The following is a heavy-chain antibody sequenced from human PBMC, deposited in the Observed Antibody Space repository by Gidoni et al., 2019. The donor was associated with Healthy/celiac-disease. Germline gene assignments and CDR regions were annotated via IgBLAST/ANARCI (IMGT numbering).Heavy chain of an antibody. D-gene: IGHD6-19*01. CDR2: ISSSGSTI. V-gene: IGHV3-48*03. CDR1: GFTFSSYE. J-gene: IGHJ4*02. Sequence: EVQLVESGGGLVQPGGSLRLSCAASGFTFSSYEMNWVRQAPGKGLEWVSYISSSGSTIYYADSVKGRFTISRDNAKNSLYLQMNSLRAEDTAVYYCARASSGWYGGNYYWGQGTLVTVSS. CDR3: ARASSGWYGGNYY.